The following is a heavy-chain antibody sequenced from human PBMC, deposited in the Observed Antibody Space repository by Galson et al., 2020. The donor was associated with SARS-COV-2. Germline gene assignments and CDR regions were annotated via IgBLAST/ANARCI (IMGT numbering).Heavy chain of an antibody. J-gene: IGHJ6*02. D-gene: IGHD6-13*01. CDR2: INAGNGNT. CDR3: ARVQQLLYYYGMDV. Sequence: ASVKVSCKASGYTFTSYAMHWVRQAPGQRLEWMGWINAGNGNTKYSQKFQGRVTITRDTSASTAYMELSSLRSEDTAVYYCARVQQLLYYYGMDVWCQGTTVTVSS. CDR1: GYTFTSYA. V-gene: IGHV1-3*01.